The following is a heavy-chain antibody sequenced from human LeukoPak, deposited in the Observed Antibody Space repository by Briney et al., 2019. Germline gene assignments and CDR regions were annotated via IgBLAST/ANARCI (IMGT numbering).Heavy chain of an antibody. V-gene: IGHV4-61*01. CDR1: GVSVSTTSYY. CDR2: IYNSGSV. D-gene: IGHD3-9*01. CDR3: ARTTGRYLEFDP. J-gene: IGHJ5*02. Sequence: SETLSLTCTVSGVSVSTTSYYWSWIRQPPGKGLEWIGYIYNSGSVNYNPSLKSRVTISVDTSKNQFSLKLTSVTAADTAVYFCARTTGRYLEFDPWGQGTLVTVSS.